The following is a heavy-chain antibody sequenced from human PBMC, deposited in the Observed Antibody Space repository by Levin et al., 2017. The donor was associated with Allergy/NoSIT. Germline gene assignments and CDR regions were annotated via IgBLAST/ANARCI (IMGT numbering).Heavy chain of an antibody. CDR3: AREYCSSTSSTHLGPCWFDP. CDR2: IYPGDSDT. Sequence: ASVKVSCKGSGYSFTSYWIGWVRQMPGKGLEWMGIIYPGDSDTRYSPSFQGQVTISADKSISTAYLQWSSLKASDTAMYYCAREYCSSTSSTHLGPCWFDPWGQGTLVTVSS. J-gene: IGHJ5*02. D-gene: IGHD2-2*01. CDR1: GYSFTSYW. V-gene: IGHV5-51*01.